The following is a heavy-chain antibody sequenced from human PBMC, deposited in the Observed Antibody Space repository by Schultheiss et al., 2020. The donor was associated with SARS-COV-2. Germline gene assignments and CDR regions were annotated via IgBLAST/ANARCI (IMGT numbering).Heavy chain of an antibody. CDR1: GFTFSSYG. J-gene: IGHJ5*02. V-gene: IGHV3-33*01. CDR2: IWYDGSNK. CDR3: ARDRYSGYDSNWFDP. Sequence: GGSLRLSCAASGFTFSSYGMHWVRQAPGKGLEWVAVIWYDGSNKYYADSVKGRFTISRDNSKNTLYLQMNSLRAEDTAVYYCARDRYSGYDSNWFDPWGQGTLVTVSS. D-gene: IGHD5-12*01.